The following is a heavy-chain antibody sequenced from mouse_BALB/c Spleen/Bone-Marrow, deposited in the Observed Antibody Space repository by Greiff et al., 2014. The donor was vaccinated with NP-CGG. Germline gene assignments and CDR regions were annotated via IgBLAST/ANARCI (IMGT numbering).Heavy chain of an antibody. D-gene: IGHD1-1*01. J-gene: IGHJ1*01. CDR1: GYTFTSYW. CDR3: AREGSRLRGYFDV. CDR2: ILPGTGTT. V-gene: IGHV1S132*01. Sequence: QVQLKESGAELVKPGASVKLSCKTSGYTFTSYWIQWVKQRPGQGLGWIGEILPGTGTTYYNEKFKGKATLTIDTSSSTAYMQLSSLTSENSAVYFCAREGSRLRGYFDVWGAGTTVTVSS.